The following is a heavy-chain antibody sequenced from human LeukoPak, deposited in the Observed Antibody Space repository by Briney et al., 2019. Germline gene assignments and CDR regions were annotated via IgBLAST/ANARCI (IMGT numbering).Heavy chain of an antibody. CDR2: FDPEDGET. V-gene: IGHV1-24*01. J-gene: IGHJ4*02. D-gene: IGHD3-10*01. CDR1: GYTLTELS. CDR3: ARVGTYYYGSGILSAESYYFDY. Sequence: ASAKVSCKVSGYTLTELSMHRVRQAPGKGLEWMGGFDPEDGETIYAQKFQGRVTMTEDTSTDTAYMELSSLRSEDTAVYYCARVGTYYYGSGILSAESYYFDYWGQGTLVTVSS.